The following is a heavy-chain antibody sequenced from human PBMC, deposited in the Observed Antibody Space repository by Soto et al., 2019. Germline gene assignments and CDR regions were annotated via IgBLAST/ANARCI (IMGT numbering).Heavy chain of an antibody. V-gene: IGHV3-21*04. Sequence: EVQLVESGGGLVKPGGSLRLSCAASGFTFSSYSMNWVRQAPGKGLEWVSSISSSSSYIYYADSVKGRFTISRDNRQDPLDPQMKSPRGGDPAWLYWARDPDRGSLRRGGPFDYWGQGTLVTVSS. CDR1: GFTFSSYS. CDR2: ISSSSSYI. CDR3: ARDPDRGSLRRGGPFDY. D-gene: IGHD1-26*01. J-gene: IGHJ4*02.